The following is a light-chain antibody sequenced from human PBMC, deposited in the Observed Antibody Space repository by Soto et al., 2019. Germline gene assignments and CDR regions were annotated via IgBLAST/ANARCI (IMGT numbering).Light chain of an antibody. Sequence: EIVLTQSPGTLSLSPGERATLSCRASQSISSRYLACYQQKPGQAPRLLIYDAYNRATGIPDRFSGSGSGTDFTLTISRLEPEDFAVYYCQHYSNTPWTFGQGTKVEIK. J-gene: IGKJ1*01. CDR3: QHYSNTPWT. CDR1: QSISSRY. V-gene: IGKV3D-20*02. CDR2: DAY.